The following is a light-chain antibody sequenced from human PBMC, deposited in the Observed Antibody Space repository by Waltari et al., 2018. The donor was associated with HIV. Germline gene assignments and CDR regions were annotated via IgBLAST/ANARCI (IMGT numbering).Light chain of an antibody. Sequence: QSVLTQPPSASGTPGQRVTISCSGSNSNIGSSTVNWYQQFSGTAPKLLIYNNNQRPAGVPDRFSGSKSGTSASLAISGLQYEDEADYYCAAWDDSVRGRVVFGGGTKLTVL. CDR1: NSNIGSST. V-gene: IGLV1-44*01. J-gene: IGLJ2*01. CDR3: AAWDDSVRGRVV. CDR2: NNN.